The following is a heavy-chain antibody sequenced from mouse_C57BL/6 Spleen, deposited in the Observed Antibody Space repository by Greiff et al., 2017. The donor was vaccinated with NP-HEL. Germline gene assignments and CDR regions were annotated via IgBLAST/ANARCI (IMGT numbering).Heavy chain of an antibody. Sequence: VKLQQSGAELARPGASVKMSCKASGYTFTSYTMHWVKQRPGQGLEWIGYINPSSGYTKYNQKFKDKATLTADKSSSTAYMQLSSLTSEDSAVYYCAREGLRSSWFAYWGQGTLVTVSA. CDR2: INPSSGYT. CDR3: AREGLRSSWFAY. CDR1: GYTFTSYT. V-gene: IGHV1-4*01. J-gene: IGHJ3*01. D-gene: IGHD1-1*01.